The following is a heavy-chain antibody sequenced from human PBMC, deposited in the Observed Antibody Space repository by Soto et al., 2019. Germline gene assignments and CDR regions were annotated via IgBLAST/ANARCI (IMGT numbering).Heavy chain of an antibody. D-gene: IGHD5-18*01. CDR2: MSGSGGST. V-gene: IGHV3-23*01. J-gene: IGHJ4*01. CDR3: TKDGPVTATVQGYCAC. CDR1: GFSLSSYA. Sequence: GGSLRLSCAVAGFSLSSYAPNCVRQAPGKGLEWVSGMSGSGGSTYYADSVKGRFTISRDNSKNTVYLEMNSLRDDDTALYYCTKDGPVTATVQGYCACWGLGTLVTVSS.